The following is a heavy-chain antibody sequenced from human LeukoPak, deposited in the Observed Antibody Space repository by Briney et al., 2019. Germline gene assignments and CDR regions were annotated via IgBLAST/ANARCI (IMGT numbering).Heavy chain of an antibody. J-gene: IGHJ4*02. Sequence: PGGSLRLSCAASGFTFSTAWMSWVRQAPGKGLEWVGRVKSKTDGGTADYAAPVKGRFTISRDDSKNTLYLQMNSLKTEDTAVYYCTTYYDYVWGSYRSKRINYFDYWGQGTLVTVSS. D-gene: IGHD3-16*02. CDR1: GFTFSTAW. CDR3: TTYYDYVWGSYRSKRINYFDY. CDR2: VKSKTDGGTA. V-gene: IGHV3-15*01.